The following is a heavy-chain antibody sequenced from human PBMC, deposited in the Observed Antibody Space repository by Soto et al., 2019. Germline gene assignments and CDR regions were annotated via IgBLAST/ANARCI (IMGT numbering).Heavy chain of an antibody. Sequence: GGSLRLSCAASGFTFSSYAMSWVRQAPGKGLEWVSAISGSGGSTYYADSVKGRFTISRDNSKNTLYLQMNSLRAEDTAVYYCAKPGTIQLWSTQYYFDYWGQGTLVTVSS. CDR1: GFTFSSYA. CDR3: AKPGTIQLWSTQYYFDY. D-gene: IGHD5-18*01. V-gene: IGHV3-23*01. J-gene: IGHJ4*02. CDR2: ISGSGGST.